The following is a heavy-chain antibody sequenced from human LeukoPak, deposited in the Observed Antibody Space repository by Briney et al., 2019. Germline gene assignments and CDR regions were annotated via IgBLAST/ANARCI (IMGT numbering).Heavy chain of an antibody. CDR3: ARGLARLRSPAYYYYYGMDV. J-gene: IGHJ6*02. CDR2: INHSGST. CDR1: GGSFSGYY. Sequence: SETLSLTCAVHGGSFSGYYWSWIRQPPGKGLEWIGEINHSGSTNYNPSLKSRVTISVDTSKNQFSLKLSSVTAADTAVYYCARGLARLRSPAYYYYYGMDVWGQGTTVTVSS. D-gene: IGHD4-17*01. V-gene: IGHV4-34*01.